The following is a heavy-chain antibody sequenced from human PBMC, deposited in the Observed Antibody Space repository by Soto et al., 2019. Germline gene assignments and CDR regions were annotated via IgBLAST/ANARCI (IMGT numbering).Heavy chain of an antibody. V-gene: IGHV3-30*18. CDR1: GFTFSSYG. CDR2: ISYDGSNK. CDR3: AKDLIVVVPAASHYGMDV. D-gene: IGHD2-2*01. Sequence: QVQLVESGGGVVQPGRSLRLSCAASGFTFSSYGMHWVRQAPGKGLEWVAVISYDGSNKYYADSVKGRFTISRDNSKNTLYLQMNSLRAEDPAVYYCAKDLIVVVPAASHYGMDVWGQGTTVTVSS. J-gene: IGHJ6*02.